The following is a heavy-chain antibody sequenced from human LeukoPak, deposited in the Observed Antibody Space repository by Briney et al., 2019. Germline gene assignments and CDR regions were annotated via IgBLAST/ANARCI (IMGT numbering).Heavy chain of an antibody. J-gene: IGHJ3*02. CDR2: IYYSGNT. V-gene: IGHV4-39*01. CDR1: GGTIRSCTYY. CDR3: AVKAVAGTFDI. D-gene: IGHD6-13*01. Sequence: SETLSLTCTVSGGTIRSCTYYWVWIRQPPGKGLEWIGSIYYSGNTYYNPSLKSRLTISVDTSKNQFSLRLSSVTAADTAVYYCAVKAVAGTFDIWGQGTMVTVSS.